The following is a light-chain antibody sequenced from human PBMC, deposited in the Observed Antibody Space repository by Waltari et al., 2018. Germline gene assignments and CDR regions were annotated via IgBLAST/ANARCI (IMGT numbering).Light chain of an antibody. CDR3: QKYVNIPAT. J-gene: IGKJ1*01. CDR2: DAS. V-gene: IGKV3-20*01. CDR1: QSVSKY. Sequence: EIVLTQSPGTLSLSPGERATLSCMASQSVSKYLAWYQQKPGQAPRLLIYDASTRATGIPDRFSGSGSGTDFSLTISRLEPEDFAVYYCQKYVNIPATFGQGTKVEIK.